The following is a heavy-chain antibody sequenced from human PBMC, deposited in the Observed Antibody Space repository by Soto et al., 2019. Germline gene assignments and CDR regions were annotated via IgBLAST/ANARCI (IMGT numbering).Heavy chain of an antibody. CDR2: ISGRGGST. D-gene: IGHD1-26*01. CDR3: EKGPIKWSDI. V-gene: IGHV3-23*01. J-gene: IGHJ3*02. CDR1: GFTIISSA. Sequence: EVQLLESGVGLVQPGGSLRLSCAASGFTIISSAMSWVRQAPGKGLEWVSAISGRGGSTYYADSVKGRFTISTDDSKNTLDPQMSSPSAQDTAGYYGEKGPIKWSDIWGRGKMVTVSA.